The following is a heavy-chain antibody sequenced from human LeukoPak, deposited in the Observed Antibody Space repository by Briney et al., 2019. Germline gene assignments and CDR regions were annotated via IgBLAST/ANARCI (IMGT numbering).Heavy chain of an antibody. Sequence: SETLSLTCSVSGDTISTSDHYWGWIRQPPGKGLEWIGSIYYTGNTYYNPSLKSRVTISVDTSKNQFSLKLSSVTAADTAVYYCARDSSYYYMDVWGKGTTVTVSS. J-gene: IGHJ6*03. CDR3: ARDSSYYYMDV. V-gene: IGHV4-39*07. CDR2: IYYTGNT. CDR1: GDTISTSDHY.